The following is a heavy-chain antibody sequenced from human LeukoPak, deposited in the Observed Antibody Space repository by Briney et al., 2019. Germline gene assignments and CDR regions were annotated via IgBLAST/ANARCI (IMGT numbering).Heavy chain of an antibody. J-gene: IGHJ4*02. CDR2: INHSGST. CDR1: GGSFSGYY. CDR3: ARDQGFNYYDSSGYRMGLDY. V-gene: IGHV4-34*01. D-gene: IGHD3-22*01. Sequence: SETLSLTCAVYGGSFSGYYWSWIRQPPGKGLEWIGEINHSGSTNYNPSLKSRVTISVDTSKNQFSLKLSSVTAADTAVYYCARDQGFNYYDSSGYRMGLDYWGQGTLVTVSS.